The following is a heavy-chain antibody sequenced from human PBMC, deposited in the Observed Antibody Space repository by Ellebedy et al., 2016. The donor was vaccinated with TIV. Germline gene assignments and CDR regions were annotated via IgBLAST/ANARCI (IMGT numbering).Heavy chain of an antibody. J-gene: IGHJ4*02. D-gene: IGHD3-22*01. Sequence: MPSETLSLTCAISGDSVSSNSAAWNWIRQSPSSGLEWLGRTYYRSKWYNNYAVSVKSRITINPDTSKNQFSLQLNSVTPEDTAVYYCARKEGAYYDTSGYYLPFDYWGQGTLVTVSS. CDR3: ARKEGAYYDTSGYYLPFDY. V-gene: IGHV6-1*01. CDR1: GDSVSSNSAA. CDR2: TYYRSKWYN.